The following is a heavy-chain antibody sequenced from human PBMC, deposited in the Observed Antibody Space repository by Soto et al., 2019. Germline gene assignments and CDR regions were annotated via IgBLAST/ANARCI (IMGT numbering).Heavy chain of an antibody. CDR1: GFTFGDYA. J-gene: IGHJ4*02. CDR2: ISSNGGST. Sequence: GGSLRLSCTASGFTFGDYAMSWFRQAPGKGLEYVSAISSNGGSTYYADSVKGRFTISRDNSKNTLYLQMSSLRAEDTAVYCWVKDRSRYSSSWYGYFDYWGQGTLVTVSS. D-gene: IGHD6-13*01. V-gene: IGHV3-64D*08. CDR3: VKDRSRYSSSWYGYFDY.